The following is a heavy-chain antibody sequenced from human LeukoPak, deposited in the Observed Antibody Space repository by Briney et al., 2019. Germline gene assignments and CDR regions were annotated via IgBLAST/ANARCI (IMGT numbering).Heavy chain of an antibody. CDR3: AKDPIGIAAA. Sequence: GGSLRLSCAASGFTFDDYGVSWVRQAPGKGLEWVSGINWNGGSTGYADSVKGRFTISRDNAKNSLYLQMNSLRAEDTAVYYCAKDPIGIAAAWGQGTLVTVSS. J-gene: IGHJ5*02. CDR1: GFTFDDYG. CDR2: INWNGGST. D-gene: IGHD6-13*01. V-gene: IGHV3-20*04.